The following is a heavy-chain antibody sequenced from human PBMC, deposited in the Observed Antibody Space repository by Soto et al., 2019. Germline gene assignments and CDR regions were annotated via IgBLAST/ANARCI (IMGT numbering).Heavy chain of an antibody. CDR2: IGTRGDI. D-gene: IGHD2-21*02. CDR3: AREETAWPLAYGLDV. Sequence: EVQLVESGGDLVKPGGSLRLSCVASGFTFSSYSMHWVRQAPGKGLEWVSSIGTRGDIYYADSLKGRFTICRDNAKNSLSLQMNSLRTEDTAVYYCAREETAWPLAYGLDVWGQGTTVTVSS. CDR1: GFTFSSYS. J-gene: IGHJ6*02. V-gene: IGHV3-21*01.